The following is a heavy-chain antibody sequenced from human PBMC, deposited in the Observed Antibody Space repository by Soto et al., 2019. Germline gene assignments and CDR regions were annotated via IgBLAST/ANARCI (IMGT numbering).Heavy chain of an antibody. D-gene: IGHD3-16*01. Sequence: GRTLRITCAASAFTFSGYALLWVRQAQGKGLEWVAVISYDGSNRYYADSVKGRFTISRDNSKNTLYLQMNSLRAEDTAVYYCAKVSLGDYGMDVWGQGT. CDR2: ISYDGSNR. J-gene: IGHJ6*02. CDR3: AKVSLGDYGMDV. CDR1: AFTFSGYA. V-gene: IGHV3-30*18.